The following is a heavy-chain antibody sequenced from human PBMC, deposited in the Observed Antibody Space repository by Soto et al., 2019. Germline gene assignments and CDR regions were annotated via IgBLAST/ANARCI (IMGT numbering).Heavy chain of an antibody. J-gene: IGHJ4*02. Sequence: SETLSLTCTVSGGPISSGDYYWSWIRQPLGKGLEWIGYIFYTGSTYYNPSLKSRVAISVDTSKNQFSLKLTSVTAADTAVYYCARAPSAVVTNAFDYWGQGTLVTVSS. D-gene: IGHD2-21*02. CDR1: GGPISSGDYY. CDR3: ARAPSAVVTNAFDY. CDR2: IFYTGST. V-gene: IGHV4-30-4*01.